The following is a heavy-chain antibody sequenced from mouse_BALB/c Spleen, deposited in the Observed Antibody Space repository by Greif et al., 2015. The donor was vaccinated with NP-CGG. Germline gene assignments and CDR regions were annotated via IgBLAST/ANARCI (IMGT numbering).Heavy chain of an antibody. CDR2: IYPGSGNT. Sequence: LVESGPELVKPGASVKISCKASGYTFTDYYINWVKQKPGQGLEWIGWIYPGSGNTKYNEKFKGKATLTVDTSSSTAYMQLSSLTSEDTAVYFCARRTGTEAMDYWGQGTSVTVSS. J-gene: IGHJ4*01. CDR1: GYTFTDYY. CDR3: ARRTGTEAMDY. V-gene: IGHV1-84*02. D-gene: IGHD4-1*01.